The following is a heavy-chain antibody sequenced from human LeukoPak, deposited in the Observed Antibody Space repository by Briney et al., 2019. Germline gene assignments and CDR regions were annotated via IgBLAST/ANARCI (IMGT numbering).Heavy chain of an antibody. D-gene: IGHD6-13*01. J-gene: IGHJ4*01. CDR1: GFTFTDYW. CDR2: IRQDGGEK. V-gene: IGHV3-7*01. Sequence: GGSLRLSCAVSGFTFTDYWMSWVRQAPGKGLEWVASIRQDGGEKSYVDSVKGRFTISRDNTKSSLYLQINSLRAEDTAVYYCARDGTAAGLYFDLWGQGTQVTVSS. CDR3: ARDGTAAGLYFDL.